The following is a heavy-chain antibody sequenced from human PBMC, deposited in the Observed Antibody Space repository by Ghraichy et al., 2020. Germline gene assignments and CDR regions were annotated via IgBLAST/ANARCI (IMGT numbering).Heavy chain of an antibody. D-gene: IGHD3-22*01. CDR1: GFTFSNSA. Sequence: GESLNISCAASGFTFSNSAMSWVRQAPGKGLEWVSTITGSVGSTFYGDSVRGRFTISRDNSKNTVYLQMNSLRAEDTAVYYCAKVVVYDSSGYYSRYFDLWGRGTLVTVSS. J-gene: IGHJ2*01. CDR3: AKVVVYDSSGYYSRYFDL. V-gene: IGHV3-23*01. CDR2: ITGSVGST.